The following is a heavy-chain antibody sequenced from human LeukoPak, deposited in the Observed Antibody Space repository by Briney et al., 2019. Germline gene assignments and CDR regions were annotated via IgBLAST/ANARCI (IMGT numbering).Heavy chain of an antibody. V-gene: IGHV4-59*01. CDR1: GGSISSYY. CDR2: IYYSGST. CDR3: AREYNWTTGGAFDI. Sequence: PSETLSLTCTVSGGSISSYYWSWIRQPPGKGLEWIGYIYYSGSTNYNPSLKSRVTISVDTSKNQFSLKLSSVTAADTAVYYCAREYNWTTGGAFDIWGQGTMVTVSS. J-gene: IGHJ3*02. D-gene: IGHD1-1*01.